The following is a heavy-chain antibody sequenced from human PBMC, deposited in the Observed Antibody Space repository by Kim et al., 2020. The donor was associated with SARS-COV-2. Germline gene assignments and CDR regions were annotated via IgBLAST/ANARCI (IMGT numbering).Heavy chain of an antibody. V-gene: IGHV3-30*03. D-gene: IGHD3-10*01. Sequence: GGSLRLSCVASGFTFRNHGMHWVRQAPGKGLEWLAVIFNDGQTKYYGDSVKGRFTISRDNSKNTLYLQMSGLRAEDTAIYYCARAPYSSGTYTQFWGQGTLVTVSS. CDR2: IFNDGQTK. CDR3: ARAPYSSGTYTQF. CDR1: GFTFRNHG. J-gene: IGHJ4*02.